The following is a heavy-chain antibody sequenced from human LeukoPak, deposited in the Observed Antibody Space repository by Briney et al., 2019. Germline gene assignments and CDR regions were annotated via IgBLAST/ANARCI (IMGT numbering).Heavy chain of an antibody. D-gene: IGHD5-12*01. CDR2: IYYSGNT. CDR1: GGSISSNNW. V-gene: IGHV4-30-4*01. CDR3: ARGSGYVRGDFDY. J-gene: IGHJ4*02. Sequence: PSETLSLTCAVSGGSISSNNWWSWVRQPPGKGLEWIGYIYYSGNTHYNPSLKSRVTMSVDTSTNQFSLRLSSVTAADTAVYYCARGSGYVRGDFDYWGQGTLVTVSS.